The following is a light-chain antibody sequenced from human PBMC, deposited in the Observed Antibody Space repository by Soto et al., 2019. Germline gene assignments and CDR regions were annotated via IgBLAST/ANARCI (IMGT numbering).Light chain of an antibody. CDR1: SSNIGGNT. J-gene: IGLJ3*02. Sequence: QSVLTQPPSASGTPGQRVTISCSGSSSNIGGNTVNWYQHLPGTAPKVLIYADNQRPSGVPDRFSGSKSGTSASLAISGLQAEDEADYYCCSYAGTYTSVFGRGTKLTVL. V-gene: IGLV1-44*01. CDR2: ADN. CDR3: CSYAGTYTSV.